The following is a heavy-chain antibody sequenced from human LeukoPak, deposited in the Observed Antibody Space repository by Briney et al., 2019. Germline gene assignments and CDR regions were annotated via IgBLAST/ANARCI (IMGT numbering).Heavy chain of an antibody. CDR3: ARGRCRNSGCRPYFDY. Sequence: SETLSLTCAVYGGSISNYYWSWIRQPPGKGLEWIGYIYYSESTNYNPSLKSRVTISTDTSKSQFSLNLRSVTAEDTGIYYCARGRCRNSGCRPYFDYWGQGTQVTVSS. J-gene: IGHJ4*02. CDR1: GGSISNYY. D-gene: IGHD2/OR15-2a*01. V-gene: IGHV4-59*01. CDR2: IYYSEST.